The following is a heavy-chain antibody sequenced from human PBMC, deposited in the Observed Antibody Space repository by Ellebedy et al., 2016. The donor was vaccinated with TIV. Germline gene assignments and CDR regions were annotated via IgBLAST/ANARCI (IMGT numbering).Heavy chain of an antibody. J-gene: IGHJ5*02. D-gene: IGHD4-17*01. V-gene: IGHV1-18*01. CDR3: AREVYGDSLNWFDP. CDR2: ISPYNGYA. Sequence: ASVKVSCKPSGYTFSTQGISWVRQAPGQGLEWMGWISPYNGYAGYAQRFRDRVTVTADTSTSTAYMELSSLRSDDTAVYYCAREVYGDSLNWFDPWGQGTLVTVSS. CDR1: GYTFSTQG.